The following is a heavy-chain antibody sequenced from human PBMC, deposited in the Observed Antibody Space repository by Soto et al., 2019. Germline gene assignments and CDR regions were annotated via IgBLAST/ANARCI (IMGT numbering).Heavy chain of an antibody. CDR2: INHSGST. Sequence: SETLSLTCAVYVGSFSGYYWSWIRQPPGKGLEWIGEINHSGSTNYNPSLKSRVTISVDTSKNQFSLKLSSVTAADTAVYYCATTMATTGSSYWGQGTLVTVSS. CDR3: ATTMATTGSSY. CDR1: VGSFSGYY. J-gene: IGHJ4*02. D-gene: IGHD4-17*01. V-gene: IGHV4-34*01.